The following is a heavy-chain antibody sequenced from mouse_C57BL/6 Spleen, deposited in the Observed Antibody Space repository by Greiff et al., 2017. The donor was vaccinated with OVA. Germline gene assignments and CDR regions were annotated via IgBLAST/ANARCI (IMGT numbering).Heavy chain of an antibody. J-gene: IGHJ1*03. V-gene: IGHV1-69*01. CDR2: IDPSDSYT. Sequence: VQLQQSGAELVMPGASVKLSCKASGYTFTSYWMHWVKQRPGQGLEWIGEIDPSDSYTNYNQKFKGKSTLTVDKSSSTAYMQLSSLTSEDSAVYYCARGFGVDWYFDVWGTGTTVTVSS. CDR1: GYTFTSYW. CDR3: ARGFGVDWYFDV.